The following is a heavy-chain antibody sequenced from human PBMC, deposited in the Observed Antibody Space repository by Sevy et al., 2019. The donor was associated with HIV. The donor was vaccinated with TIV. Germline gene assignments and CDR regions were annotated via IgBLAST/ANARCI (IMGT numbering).Heavy chain of an antibody. CDR2: IIPIFGTA. V-gene: IGHV1-69*06. CDR1: GGTFSSYA. Sequence: ASVKVSCKASGGTFSSYAISWVRQAPGQGLEWMGGIIPIFGTANYAQKFQGRVTITADKSTSTAYMELSSLRSEDTAVDYCARTDDYGDLLNAFDIWGQGTMVTVSS. J-gene: IGHJ3*02. D-gene: IGHD4-17*01. CDR3: ARTDDYGDLLNAFDI.